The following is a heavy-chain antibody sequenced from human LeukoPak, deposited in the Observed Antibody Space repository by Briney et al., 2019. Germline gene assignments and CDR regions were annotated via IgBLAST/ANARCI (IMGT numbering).Heavy chain of an antibody. J-gene: IGHJ4*02. V-gene: IGHV3-23*01. Sequence: PGGSLRLSCAASGFTFSSYAMSWVRQAPGKGLEWVSAISGSGGSTYYADSVKGRFAISRDNSKNTLYLQMNSLRAEDTAVYYCAKHQDTAMTLVGFRTLGYFDYWGQGTLVTVSS. CDR3: AKHQDTAMTLVGFRTLGYFDY. D-gene: IGHD5-18*01. CDR1: GFTFSSYA. CDR2: ISGSGGST.